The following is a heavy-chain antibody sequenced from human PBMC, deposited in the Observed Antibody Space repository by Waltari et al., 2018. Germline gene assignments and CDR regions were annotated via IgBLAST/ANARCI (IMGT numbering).Heavy chain of an antibody. J-gene: IGHJ3*02. V-gene: IGHV3-7*01. Sequence: EVQLVESGGGLVQPGGSLRLSCAASGFAFSTDWMTWVRQAPGKGLEWVANIKSDGSVKLYVDSVKGRFTISRDNARNSLYLQMNSLRAEDTAVYYCTRDSSPGSQTSGWFDAFDIWGQGARVTVSA. CDR2: IKSDGSVK. CDR1: GFAFSTDW. CDR3: TRDSSPGSQTSGWFDAFDI. D-gene: IGHD6-19*01.